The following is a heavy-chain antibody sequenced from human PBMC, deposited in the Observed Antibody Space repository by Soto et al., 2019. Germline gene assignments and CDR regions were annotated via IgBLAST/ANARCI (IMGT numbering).Heavy chain of an antibody. Sequence: GGSLRLSCAASGFSFRGSAMHWVRQASGKGLQWVGRIRSKAYNHATTYAASLNGRLTISRDDSQNTTYLQMNSLQTEDTAVYYCTPLSEGYSNYWGQGALVTVSS. CDR1: GFSFRGSA. CDR3: TPLSEGYSNY. J-gene: IGHJ4*02. V-gene: IGHV3-73*01. D-gene: IGHD2-15*01. CDR2: IRSKAYNHAT.